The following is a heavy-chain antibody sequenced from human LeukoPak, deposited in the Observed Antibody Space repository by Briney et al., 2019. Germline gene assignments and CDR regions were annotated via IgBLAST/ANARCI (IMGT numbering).Heavy chain of an antibody. Sequence: GSLRLSCAASGFTFSSYGMSWIRQPPGKGLEWIGEINHSGSTNYNPSLKSRVTISVDTSKNQFSLKLSSVTAADTAVYYCARGQGGIDYWGQGTLVTVSS. J-gene: IGHJ4*02. V-gene: IGHV4-34*01. CDR1: GFTFSSYG. CDR3: ARGQGGIDY. D-gene: IGHD3-16*01. CDR2: INHSGST.